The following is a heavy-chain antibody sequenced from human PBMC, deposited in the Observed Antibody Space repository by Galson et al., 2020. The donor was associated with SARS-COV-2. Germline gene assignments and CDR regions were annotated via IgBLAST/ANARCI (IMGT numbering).Heavy chain of an antibody. Sequence: SVKVSCKASGGTFSSYAISWVRQAPGQGLEWMGGIIPILGTANYAQKFQGRVTITADESTSTAYMELSSLRSEDTAVYYCARAGYCSGGSCYAFTPGAFDIWGQGTMVTVSS. CDR1: GGTFSSYA. CDR2: IIPILGTA. D-gene: IGHD2-15*01. V-gene: IGHV1-69*13. CDR3: ARAGYCSGGSCYAFTPGAFDI. J-gene: IGHJ3*02.